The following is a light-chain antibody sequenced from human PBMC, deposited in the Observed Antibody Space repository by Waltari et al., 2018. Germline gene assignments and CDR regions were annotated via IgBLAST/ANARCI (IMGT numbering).Light chain of an antibody. CDR1: SSNIGAGYD. J-gene: IGLJ1*01. Sequence: QSVLTQPPPVSGAPGQRVTLSCPGSSSNIGAGYDAHWYQQLPGTAPKLLIYGNSNRPSGVPDRFSGSKSGTSASLAITGLQAEDEADYYCQSYDSSLSGYVFGTGTKVTVL. V-gene: IGLV1-40*01. CDR3: QSYDSSLSGYV. CDR2: GNS.